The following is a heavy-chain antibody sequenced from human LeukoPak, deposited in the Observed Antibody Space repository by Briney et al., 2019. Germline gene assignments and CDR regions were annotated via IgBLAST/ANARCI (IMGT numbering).Heavy chain of an antibody. CDR2: LSSSGSTI. V-gene: IGHV3-48*03. CDR3: AELGITMIGGV. Sequence: GRSLRLSCAASRFTSGGDDINWVRLRPGKGLQWVSYLSSSGSTIYYADSVKGRFTISRDNAKNSLYLQMNSLRAEDTAVYYCAELGITMIGGVWGKGTTVTISS. J-gene: IGHJ6*04. CDR1: RFTSGGDD. D-gene: IGHD3-10*02.